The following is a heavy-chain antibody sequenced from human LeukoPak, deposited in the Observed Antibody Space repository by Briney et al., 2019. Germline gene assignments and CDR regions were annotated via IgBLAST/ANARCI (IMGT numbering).Heavy chain of an antibody. CDR3: AKDGSTASGSYYFDY. J-gene: IGHJ4*02. CDR2: ISSTGGTT. CDR1: GITFSSYG. V-gene: IGHV3-23*01. D-gene: IGHD1-26*01. Sequence: PGGSLRLSCAASGITFSSYGMSWVRQAPGKGLEWVSSISSTGGTTYYADSVKGRFTISRDNSKNTLYLQMNSLRAEDTAVYYCAKDGSTASGSYYFDYWGQGTLVTVSS.